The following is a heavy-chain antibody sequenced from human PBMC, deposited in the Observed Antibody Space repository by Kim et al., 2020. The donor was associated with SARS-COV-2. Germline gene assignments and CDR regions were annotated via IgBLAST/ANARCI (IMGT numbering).Heavy chain of an antibody. CDR1: GGSFSGYY. Sequence: SETLSLTCAVYGGSFSGYYWSWIRQPPGKGLEWIGEINHSGSTNYNPSLKSRVTISVDTSKNQFSLKLSSVTAADTAVYYCARGYILTPNYYFDYWGQGTLVTVSS. CDR2: INHSGST. CDR3: ARGYILTPNYYFDY. J-gene: IGHJ4*02. D-gene: IGHD3-9*01. V-gene: IGHV4-34*01.